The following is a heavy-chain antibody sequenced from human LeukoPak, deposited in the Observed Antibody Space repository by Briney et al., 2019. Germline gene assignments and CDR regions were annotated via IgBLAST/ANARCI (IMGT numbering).Heavy chain of an antibody. J-gene: IGHJ4*02. D-gene: IGHD7-27*01. CDR3: ARYGRNWDLDS. CDR2: IKQDGGER. Sequence: GGSLRLSCVVSGFTFSSNWMSWVRQAPGKGLEWVAHIKQDGGERYYVDSVKGRYTISRDNAQNSLYLQMSNLRVEDTAVYYCARYGRNWDLDSWGQGTLVTVSS. V-gene: IGHV3-7*01. CDR1: GFTFSSNW.